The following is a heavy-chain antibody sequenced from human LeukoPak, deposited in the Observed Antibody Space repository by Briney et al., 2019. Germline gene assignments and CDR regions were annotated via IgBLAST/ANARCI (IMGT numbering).Heavy chain of an antibody. Sequence: PGGSLRLSCAASRFIFRSYAMRWVRQPPGKGLEWVSAISGSGDSTYYADSVKGRLTISRDNSKNTLYLQMNSLRAEDTAVYYCAKIISKDYWYFDLWGRGTLVTVSS. CDR1: RFIFRSYA. V-gene: IGHV3-23*01. J-gene: IGHJ2*01. CDR3: AKIISKDYWYFDL. CDR2: ISGSGDST.